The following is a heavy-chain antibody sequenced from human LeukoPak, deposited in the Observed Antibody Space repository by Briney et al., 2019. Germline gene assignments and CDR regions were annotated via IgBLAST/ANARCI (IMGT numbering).Heavy chain of an antibody. CDR2: IYSGGST. J-gene: IGHJ4*02. D-gene: IGHD2-15*01. CDR3: ASLEGYCSGGSCYHP. V-gene: IGHV3-66*01. CDR1: GFTVSSNY. Sequence: PGGSLRLSCAASGFTVSSNYMSWARQAPGKGLEWVSVIYSGGSTYYADSVKGRFTISRDNSKNTLYLQMNSLRAEDTAVYYCASLEGYCSGGSCYHPWGQGTLVTVSS.